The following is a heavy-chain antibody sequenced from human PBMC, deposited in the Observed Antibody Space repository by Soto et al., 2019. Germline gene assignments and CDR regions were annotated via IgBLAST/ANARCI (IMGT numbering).Heavy chain of an antibody. V-gene: IGHV1-18*04. D-gene: IGHD3-10*01. J-gene: IGHJ4*02. CDR1: GFTIRSYG. CDR3: ARSPTKYGSAGYYIQDFDY. Sequence: GASVKVSCKASGFTIRSYGITWVRQAPGQGLEWMGWISGYSGQTKYAQNVQDRVTMTTDTSTSTAYMELRSLRSDDTAVYYCARSPTKYGSAGYYIQDFDYWGQGTLVTVSS. CDR2: ISGYSGQT.